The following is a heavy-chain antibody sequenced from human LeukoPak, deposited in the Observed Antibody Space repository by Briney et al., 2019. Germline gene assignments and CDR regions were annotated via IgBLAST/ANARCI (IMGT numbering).Heavy chain of an antibody. CDR2: IYYSGST. J-gene: IGHJ3*02. CDR1: GGSISSYY. Sequence: SETLSLTCTVSGGSISSYYWSWIRQPPGKGLEWIGYIYYSGSTNYNPSLKSRVTISVDTSKNQFSLKLSSVTAADTAVYYCARHCPPLGTSCYTPDAFDIWGQGTMVTVSS. CDR3: ARHCPPLGTSCYTPDAFDI. V-gene: IGHV4-59*08. D-gene: IGHD2-2*02.